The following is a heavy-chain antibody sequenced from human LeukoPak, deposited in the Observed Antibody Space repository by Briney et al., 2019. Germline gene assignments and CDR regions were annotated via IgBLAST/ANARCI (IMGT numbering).Heavy chain of an antibody. Sequence: SETLSLTCAVSGGSISSSNWWSWVRQPPGKGLEWIGEIYHSGSTNYNPSLKSRVTISVDKSKNQFSLKLSSVTAADTAVYYCATFYGAKGSWFDPWGQGTLVTVSS. V-gene: IGHV4-4*02. CDR2: IYHSGST. J-gene: IGHJ5*02. CDR1: GGSISSSNW. CDR3: ATFYGAKGSWFDP. D-gene: IGHD4-23*01.